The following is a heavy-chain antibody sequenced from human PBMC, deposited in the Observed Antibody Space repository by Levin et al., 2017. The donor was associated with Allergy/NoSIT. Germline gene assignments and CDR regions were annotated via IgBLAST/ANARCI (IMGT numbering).Heavy chain of an antibody. V-gene: IGHV3-73*01. CDR2: IRSKANSYAT. CDR1: GFTFSGSA. Sequence: GESLKISCAASGFTFSGSAMHWVRQASGKGLEWVGRIRSKANSYATAYAASVKGRFTISRDDSKNTAYLQMNSLKTEDTAVYYCTRHAWRFGESTLLFDPWRQGTLVTVSS. CDR3: TRHAWRFGESTLLFDP. J-gene: IGHJ5*02. D-gene: IGHD3-10*01.